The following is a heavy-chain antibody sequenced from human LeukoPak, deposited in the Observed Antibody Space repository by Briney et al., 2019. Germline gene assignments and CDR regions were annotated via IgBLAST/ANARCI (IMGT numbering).Heavy chain of an antibody. J-gene: IGHJ4*02. V-gene: IGHV3-23*01. Sequence: GGSLRLSCAASGFTFSSYWMNWVRQAPGKGLEWVSAISGSGGSTYYADSVKGRFTISRDNSKNTLYLQMNSLRAEDTAVYYCANRIAATGVVYWGQGTLVTVSS. CDR3: ANRIAATGVVY. D-gene: IGHD6-13*01. CDR1: GFTFSSYW. CDR2: ISGSGGST.